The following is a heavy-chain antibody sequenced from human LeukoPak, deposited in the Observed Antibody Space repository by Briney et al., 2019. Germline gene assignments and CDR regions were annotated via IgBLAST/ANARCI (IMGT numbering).Heavy chain of an antibody. J-gene: IGHJ4*02. D-gene: IGHD3-3*01. Sequence: SGGSLRLSCAASGFTFSSYGMHWVRQAPGKGLEWVAFIRYDGSNKYYADSVKGRFTISRDNSKNTLYLQMNSLRAEDTAVYYCARGREWPLGAFDYWGQGTLVTVSS. CDR2: IRYDGSNK. V-gene: IGHV3-30*02. CDR3: ARGREWPLGAFDY. CDR1: GFTFSSYG.